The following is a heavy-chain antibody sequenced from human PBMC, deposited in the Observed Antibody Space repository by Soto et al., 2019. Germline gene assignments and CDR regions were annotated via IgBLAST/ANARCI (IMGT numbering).Heavy chain of an antibody. D-gene: IGHD2-2*01. V-gene: IGHV3-23*05. CDR1: GFTFSSDA. CDR2: ISGSGTNT. CDR3: ARAQTSDIVVVPAAIDAFDI. J-gene: IGHJ3*02. Sequence: PGGSLRLSCAASGFTFSSDAMSWVRQAPGQGLEWVSSISGSGTNTDYADSVKGRFSISRDNSKNTLYLQMSSLRGEDTAVYYCARAQTSDIVVVPAAIDAFDIWGQGTMVTVSS.